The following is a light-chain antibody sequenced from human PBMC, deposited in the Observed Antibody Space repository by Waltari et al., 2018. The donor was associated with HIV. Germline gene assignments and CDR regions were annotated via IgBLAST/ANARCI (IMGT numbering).Light chain of an antibody. CDR1: QTLLYTSNNKQS. Sequence: DILMTQSPDFLAVSLGERATISCRARQTLLYTSNNKQSLAWYQQKPGKPPKLLFYWASTRQSVVPERFSGGGSGTNFTRTIDKLQAEDVATYYWQQYYRRPLTFGGGTKVGL. CDR3: QQYYRRPLT. V-gene: IGKV4-1*01. CDR2: WAS. J-gene: IGKJ4*01.